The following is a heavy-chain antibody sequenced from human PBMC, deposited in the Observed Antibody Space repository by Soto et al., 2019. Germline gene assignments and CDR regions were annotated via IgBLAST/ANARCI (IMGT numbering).Heavy chain of an antibody. D-gene: IGHD2-15*01. CDR3: AKIAGYCSGGSCYSAWYFDY. CDR2: ISYDGSNK. CDR1: GFTFSSYG. V-gene: IGHV3-30*18. Sequence: PGVSLRLSCAASGFTFSSYGMHWVRQAPGKGLEWVAVISYDGSNKYYADSVKGRFTISRDNSKNTLYLQMNSLRAEDTAVYYCAKIAGYCSGGSCYSAWYFDYWGQGTLVTVSS. J-gene: IGHJ4*02.